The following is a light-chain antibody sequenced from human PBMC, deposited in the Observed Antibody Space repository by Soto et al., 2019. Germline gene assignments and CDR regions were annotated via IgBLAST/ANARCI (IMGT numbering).Light chain of an antibody. J-gene: IGLJ2*01. CDR1: SSDVGNYNY. CDR3: TSYAAGKNVV. Sequence: QSALTQPPSASGSPGQSVTISCTGTSSDVGNYNYVSWYQQYPGKAPKLMIYEVNKRPSGVPDRFSGSKSGNTASLTVSGLQAEDEADYYSTSYAAGKNVVFGGGTKVTVL. CDR2: EVN. V-gene: IGLV2-8*01.